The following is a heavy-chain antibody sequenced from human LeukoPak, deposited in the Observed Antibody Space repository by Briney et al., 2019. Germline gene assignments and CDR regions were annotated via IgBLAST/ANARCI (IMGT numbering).Heavy chain of an antibody. CDR3: ARVGSNYDSSGYYH. CDR2: IYYSGST. Sequence: SETLSLTCTASGGSISSYYWSWIRQPPGKGLEWIGYIYYSGSTNYNPSLKSRVTISVDTSKNQFSLKLSSVTAADTAVYYCARVGSNYDSSGYYHWGQGTLVTVSS. V-gene: IGHV4-59*01. CDR1: GGSISSYY. D-gene: IGHD3-22*01. J-gene: IGHJ5*02.